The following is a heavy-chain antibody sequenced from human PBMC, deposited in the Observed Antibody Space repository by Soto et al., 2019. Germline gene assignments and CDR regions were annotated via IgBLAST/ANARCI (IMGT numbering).Heavy chain of an antibody. Sequence: PGGSLRLSCAAAGFTFRNYAMNWVRQAPGKGLELVSSISSNGGSAYYADSVKGRFTISRDNSKNTLYLQMNSLRADDTAVYYCARGYCSAVGCYVHYYYGSDVWGQGTTVTVSS. CDR2: ISSNGGSA. CDR1: GFTFRNYA. J-gene: IGHJ6*02. D-gene: IGHD2-15*01. V-gene: IGHV3-23*01. CDR3: ARGYCSAVGCYVHYYYGSDV.